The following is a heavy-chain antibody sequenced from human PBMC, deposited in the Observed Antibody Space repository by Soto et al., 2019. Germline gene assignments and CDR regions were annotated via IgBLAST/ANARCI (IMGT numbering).Heavy chain of an antibody. V-gene: IGHV4-30-4*01. J-gene: IGHJ6*02. CDR1: GGSISSGDYY. CDR2: IYYSGST. CDR3: ARVGGDYDFWSGYSGYYGMDV. Sequence: SETLSLTCTVSGGSISSGDYYWSWIRQPPGKGLEWIGYIYYSGSTYYNPSLKSRVTISVDTSKNQFSLKLSSVTAADTAVYYCARVGGDYDFWSGYSGYYGMDVWGQGTTVTVSS. D-gene: IGHD3-3*01.